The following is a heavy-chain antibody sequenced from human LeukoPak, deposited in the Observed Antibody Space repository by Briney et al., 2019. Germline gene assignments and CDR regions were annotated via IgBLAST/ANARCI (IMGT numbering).Heavy chain of an antibody. J-gene: IGHJ4*02. CDR2: ITGDGGRT. CDR3: VKDPFYGGNPLYYFDY. D-gene: IGHD4-23*01. V-gene: IGHV3-64D*06. CDR1: GFTFSSYA. Sequence: GGSLRLSCSASGFTFSSYAMHWVRQAPGKGLECVSAITGDGGRTYYADSVKGRFTISRDNSKNTLYLQMNSLRAEDTAVYYCVKDPFYGGNPLYYFDYWGQGTLVAVSS.